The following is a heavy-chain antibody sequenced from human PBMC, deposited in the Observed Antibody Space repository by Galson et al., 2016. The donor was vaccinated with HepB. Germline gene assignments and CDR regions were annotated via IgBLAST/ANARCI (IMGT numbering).Heavy chain of an antibody. CDR2: IWFDGSKK. J-gene: IGHJ4*02. V-gene: IGHV3-33*06. CDR3: GKHGGFDY. Sequence: SLRLSCAASGFSFSGYGMHWVRQAPGKGLEWVAVIWFDGSKKYYLDSVKGRFTISRDNSKNTVYLYMSDLSAGDTAVYYCGKHGGFDYWGQGARVTVSS. CDR1: GFSFSGYG. D-gene: IGHD3-16*01.